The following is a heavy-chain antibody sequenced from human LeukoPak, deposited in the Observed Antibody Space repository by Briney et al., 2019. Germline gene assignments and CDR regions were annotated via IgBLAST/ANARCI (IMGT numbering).Heavy chain of an antibody. V-gene: IGHV1-2*02. CDR1: GYTFTGYY. CDR3: ARHSESIEGSGWYSNFDY. J-gene: IGHJ4*02. CDR2: INPNSGGT. Sequence: ASVKVSCKASGYTFTGYYMHWVRQAPGQGLEWMGWINPNSGGTNYAQKFQGRVTMTRDTSISTAYMELSRLRSDDTAVYYCARHSESIEGSGWYSNFDYWGQGTLVTVSS. D-gene: IGHD6-19*01.